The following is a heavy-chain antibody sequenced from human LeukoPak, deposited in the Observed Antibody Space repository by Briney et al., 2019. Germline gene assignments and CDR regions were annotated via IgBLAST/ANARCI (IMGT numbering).Heavy chain of an antibody. CDR2: IQYDGSKK. J-gene: IGHJ4*02. D-gene: IGHD1-26*01. V-gene: IGHV3-30*02. CDR1: GFTFSSNG. CDR3: ARVVGASHHTVDY. Sequence: GGSLRLSCVASGFTFSSNGMHWVRQAPGKGLEWVTFIQYDGSKKYYADSVKGRFTVSRDDSENTLSLQMNSLRVEDTALYFCARVVGASHHTVDYWGQGALVTVSS.